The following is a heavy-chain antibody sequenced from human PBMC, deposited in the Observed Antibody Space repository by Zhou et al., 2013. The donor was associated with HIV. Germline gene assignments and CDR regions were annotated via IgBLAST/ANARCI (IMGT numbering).Heavy chain of an antibody. CDR3: ATVTDRRGYLQQ. J-gene: IGHJ1*01. CDR1: GYTFTDQY. V-gene: IGHV1-69-2*01. Sequence: VQLVQSGAEVKKPGASVEVSCKASGYTFTDQYIHWVQQAPGKGLEWMGLFDPEDGETKYSEKFQGRVTFTADTSTDRAYMELSSLTFADTAVYYCATVTDRRGYLQQWGQGTPVTVSS. D-gene: IGHD3-10*01. CDR2: FDPEDGET.